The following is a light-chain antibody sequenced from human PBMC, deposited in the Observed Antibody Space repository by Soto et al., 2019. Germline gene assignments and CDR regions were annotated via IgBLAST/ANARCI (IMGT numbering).Light chain of an antibody. Sequence: DIQMTQSPSTLSASVGDRVTITCRANQSISSWLAWYQQKPGKAPKLLISEGSSLQSGVPSRFSGSGSGTDFTLTISSLQPEDVATYYCQKYNSAPPFTFGPGTKVDIK. J-gene: IGKJ3*01. CDR1: QSISSW. CDR2: EGS. CDR3: QKYNSAPPFT. V-gene: IGKV1-5*01.